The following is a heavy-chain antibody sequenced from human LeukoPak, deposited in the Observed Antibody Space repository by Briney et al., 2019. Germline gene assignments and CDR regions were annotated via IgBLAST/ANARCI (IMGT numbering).Heavy chain of an antibody. CDR1: GFTFSSYG. V-gene: IGHV3-23*01. CDR3: AKDPSYDYVWGSYRHFDF. CDR2: ISGSGGST. Sequence: GGSLRLSCAASGFTFSSYGMHWVRQAPGKGLEWVSAISGSGGSTYYADSVKGRFTISRDNSKNTLYLQMNSLRAEDTAVYYCAKDPSYDYVWGSYRHFDFWGQGTLVTVSS. J-gene: IGHJ4*02. D-gene: IGHD3-16*02.